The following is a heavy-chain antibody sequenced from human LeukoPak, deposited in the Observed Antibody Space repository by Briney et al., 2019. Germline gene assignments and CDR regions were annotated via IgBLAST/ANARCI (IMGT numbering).Heavy chain of an antibody. D-gene: IGHD6-25*01. CDR3: ARPGYSTGAFDY. CDR1: GLTVTSNY. Sequence: GGSLRLSWAASGLTVTSNYMSWIRQAPGKGLEWVSVIYSGGDTYYAASVKGRFTISRDNSKNPLYLQMNSLRAEDTAVYYCARPGYSTGAFDYWGQGTLVTVSS. V-gene: IGHV3-53*01. CDR2: IYSGGDT. J-gene: IGHJ4*02.